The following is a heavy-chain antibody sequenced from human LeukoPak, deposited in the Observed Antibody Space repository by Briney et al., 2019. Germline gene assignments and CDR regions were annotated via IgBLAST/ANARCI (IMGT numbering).Heavy chain of an antibody. CDR1: GFTFSRYS. CDR2: ISSSSSTI. J-gene: IGHJ5*02. D-gene: IGHD2-21*02. Sequence: GGSLRLSCAASGFTFSRYSMNWVRQAPGKGLEWLSYISSSSSTIRYADSVKGRFTISRDNAKNSLYLQVNSLRAEDTAVYYCARDLYGDSTNWFDPWGQGTLVTVSS. V-gene: IGHV3-48*04. CDR3: ARDLYGDSTNWFDP.